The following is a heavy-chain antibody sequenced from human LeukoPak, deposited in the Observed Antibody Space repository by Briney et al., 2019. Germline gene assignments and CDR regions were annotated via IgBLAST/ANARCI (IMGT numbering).Heavy chain of an antibody. J-gene: IGHJ5*02. Sequence: ASVTVSCKVSGYTLTELSMHWVRQAPGKGLEWMGGFDPEDGETIYAQKFQGRVTMTEDTSTDTAYMELSSLRSEDTAVYYCATVFVDMVRGVIAGFDPWGQGTLVTVSS. CDR3: ATVFVDMVRGVIAGFDP. CDR1: GYTLTELS. CDR2: FDPEDGET. V-gene: IGHV1-24*01. D-gene: IGHD3-10*01.